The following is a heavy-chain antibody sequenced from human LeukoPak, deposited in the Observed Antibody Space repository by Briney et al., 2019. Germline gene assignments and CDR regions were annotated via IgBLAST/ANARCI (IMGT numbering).Heavy chain of an antibody. CDR2: IYYSGST. Sequence: PSETLSLTCTVSGGSISSSSYYWGWIRQPPGKGLEWIGSIYYSGSTYYNPSLKSRVTISVDTSKNQFSLKLSSVTAADTAVYYCAISYYYGSGSYYNAFDYWGQGTLVTVSS. D-gene: IGHD3-10*01. J-gene: IGHJ4*02. V-gene: IGHV4-39*01. CDR3: AISYYYGSGSYYNAFDY. CDR1: GGSISSSSYY.